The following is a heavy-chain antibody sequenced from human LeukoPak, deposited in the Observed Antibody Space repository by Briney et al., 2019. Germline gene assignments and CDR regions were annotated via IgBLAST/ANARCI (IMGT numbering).Heavy chain of an antibody. CDR1: GFTFSGYS. CDR2: ISSSSSII. V-gene: IGHV3-48*02. J-gene: IGHJ3*02. CDR3: TRESSYAFDI. D-gene: IGHD3-10*01. Sequence: QPGGSLRLSCVLSGFTFSGYSMTWVRQAPGEGLEWLSYISSSSSIIHYADSVKGRFTISRDNAKNSLYLQMNSLRDEDPAVYYCTRESSYAFDIWGQGTMVTVSS.